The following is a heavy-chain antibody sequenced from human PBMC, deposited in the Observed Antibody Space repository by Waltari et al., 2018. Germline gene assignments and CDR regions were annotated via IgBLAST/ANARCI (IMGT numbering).Heavy chain of an antibody. CDR3: ARAQIADYYDSSGYFGY. D-gene: IGHD3-22*01. CDR1: GGTFSSYT. J-gene: IGHJ4*02. CDR2: ISPILGIA. V-gene: IGHV1-69*02. Sequence: QVQLVQSGAEVKKPGSSVKVSCKASGGTFSSYTISWVRQAPGQGLEWMGRISPILGIANYAQKFQGRGTITADKSTSTAYMELSSLRSEDTAVYYCARAQIADYYDSSGYFGYWGQGTLVTVSS.